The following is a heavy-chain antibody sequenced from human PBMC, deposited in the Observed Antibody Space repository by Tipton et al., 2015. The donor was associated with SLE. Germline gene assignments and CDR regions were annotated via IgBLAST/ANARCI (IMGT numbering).Heavy chain of an antibody. J-gene: IGHJ2*01. V-gene: IGHV4-34*01. CDR3: ARLSLKLTGDEWYFDP. D-gene: IGHD7-27*01. CDR1: GGSFSGYY. CDR2: IYYSGST. Sequence: TLSLTCAVYGGSFSGYYWGWIRQPPGKGLEWIGSIYYSGSTNYNPSLKSRVTISVDTSKNQFSLKLSSVTAADTAVYYCARLSLKLTGDEWYFDPWGRGTLVTVSS.